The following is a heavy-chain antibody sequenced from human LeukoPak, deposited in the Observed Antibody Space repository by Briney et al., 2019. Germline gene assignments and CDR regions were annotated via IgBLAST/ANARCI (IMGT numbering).Heavy chain of an antibody. CDR1: GYTFTSYG. Sequence: ASVKVSCKASGYTFTSYGISWVRQAPGQGLEWMGWISAYNGNTNYAQKLQGRVTMTTDTSTSTAYMELSSLRSEDTAIYYCVRTPPNWGFDYWGQGTLVTVSS. D-gene: IGHD7-27*01. J-gene: IGHJ4*02. V-gene: IGHV1-18*01. CDR3: VRTPPNWGFDY. CDR2: ISAYNGNT.